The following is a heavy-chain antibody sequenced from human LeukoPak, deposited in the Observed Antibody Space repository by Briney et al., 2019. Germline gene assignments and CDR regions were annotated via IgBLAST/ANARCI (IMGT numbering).Heavy chain of an antibody. CDR3: ARGLNYGDYVGDACDI. D-gene: IGHD4-17*01. V-gene: IGHV4-34*01. J-gene: IGHJ3*02. Sequence: SETLSLTCAVYGGSFSGYYWSWIRQPPGKGLEWIGEINHSGSTNYNPSLKSRVTISVDTSKNQFSLKLSSVTAADTAVYCCARGLNYGDYVGDACDIWGQGTMGTVSS. CDR1: GGSFSGYY. CDR2: INHSGST.